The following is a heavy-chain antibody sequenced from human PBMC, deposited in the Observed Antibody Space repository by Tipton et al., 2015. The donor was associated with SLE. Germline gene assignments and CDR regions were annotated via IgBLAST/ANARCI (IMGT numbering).Heavy chain of an antibody. D-gene: IGHD3-10*01. CDR1: GGSINSRYY. CDR3: ARNPITMVRGVIPGAFDI. CDR2: VFYSGGT. J-gene: IGHJ3*02. Sequence: TLSLTCTVSGGSINSRYYWAWIRQPPGKGLEWIGTVFYSGGTHYNPSLKSRVTTSVDASRNQFSLKLSSVTAADTAVYYCARNPITMVRGVIPGAFDIWGQGTMVTVSS. V-gene: IGHV4-38-2*02.